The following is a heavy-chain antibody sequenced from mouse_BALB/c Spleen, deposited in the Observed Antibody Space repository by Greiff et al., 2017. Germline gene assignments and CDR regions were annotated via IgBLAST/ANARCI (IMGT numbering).Heavy chain of an antibody. CDR3: ARTLRLPHWYFDV. Sequence: QVQLQQPGAELVMPGASVKMSCKASGYTFTDYWMHWVKQRPGQGLEWIGAIDTSDSYTSYNQKFKGKATLTVDESSSTAYMQLSSLTSEDSAVYYCARTLRLPHWYFDVWGAGTTVTVSS. CDR1: GYTFTDYW. J-gene: IGHJ1*01. D-gene: IGHD1-2*01. CDR2: IDTSDSYT. V-gene: IGHV1-69*01.